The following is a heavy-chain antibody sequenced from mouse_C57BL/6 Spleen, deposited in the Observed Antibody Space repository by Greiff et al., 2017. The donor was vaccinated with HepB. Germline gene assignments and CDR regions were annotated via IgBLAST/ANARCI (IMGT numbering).Heavy chain of an antibody. CDR3: ALNWDPFYAMDY. J-gene: IGHJ4*01. V-gene: IGHV1-64*01. D-gene: IGHD4-1*01. CDR2: IHPNSGST. Sequence: QVHVKQSGAELVKPGASVKLSCKASGYTFTSYWMHWVKQRPGQGLEWIGMIHPNSGSTNYNEKFKSKATLTVDKSSSTAYMQLSSLTSEDSAVYYCALNWDPFYAMDYWGQGTSVTVSS. CDR1: GYTFTSYW.